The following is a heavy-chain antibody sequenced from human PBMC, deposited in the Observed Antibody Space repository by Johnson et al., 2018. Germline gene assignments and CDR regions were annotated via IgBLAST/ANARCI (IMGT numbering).Heavy chain of an antibody. J-gene: IGHJ6*02. CDR1: GGSISSSNYY. D-gene: IGHD3-22*01. V-gene: IGHV4-39*01. CDR3: ARHDLVVVRGMDV. CDR2: IYYSGST. Sequence: QVQLQESGPGLVKPTETLSLTCTVSGGSISSSNYYWGWIRQPPGKGLECIGSIYYSGSTYYNPSLKRRVTISVDTSTNQFSLKLRSVTAADTAVYYCARHDLVVVRGMDVWGQGTTVTVSS.